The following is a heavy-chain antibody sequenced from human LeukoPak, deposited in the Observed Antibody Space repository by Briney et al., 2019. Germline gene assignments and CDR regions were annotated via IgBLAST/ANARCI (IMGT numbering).Heavy chain of an antibody. CDR1: GFTFTDYY. D-gene: IGHD1-26*01. Sequence: GGSLRLSCAASGFTFTDYYMSWIRQAPGKELEWVSYITNSGTTIYYADSVKGRFTISRDNAKNSLYLQMNSLRAEDTAIYYCARGRGSLPFDYWGHGTLVTVSS. V-gene: IGHV3-11*04. J-gene: IGHJ4*01. CDR2: ITNSGTTI. CDR3: ARGRGSLPFDY.